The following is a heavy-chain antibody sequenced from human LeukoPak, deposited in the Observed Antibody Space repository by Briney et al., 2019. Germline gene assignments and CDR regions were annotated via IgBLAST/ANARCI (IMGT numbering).Heavy chain of an antibody. CDR1: GGTFSSYA. CDR2: IIPIFGTA. D-gene: IGHD6-19*01. V-gene: IGHV1-69*13. J-gene: IGHJ4*02. Sequence: ASVKVSFKASGGTFSSYAISWVRQAPGQGLEWMGGIIPIFGTANYAQKFQGRVTITADESTSTAYMELSSLRSEDTAVYYCARSYSSGWYFFDYWGQGTLVTVSS. CDR3: ARSYSSGWYFFDY.